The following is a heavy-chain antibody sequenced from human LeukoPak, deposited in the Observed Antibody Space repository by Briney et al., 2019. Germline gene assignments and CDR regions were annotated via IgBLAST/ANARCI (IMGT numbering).Heavy chain of an antibody. CDR3: AKAGIGVVGYFDY. V-gene: IGHV3-23*01. CDR1: GFTFSSYA. Sequence: GGSLRLSCAGSGFTFSSYAMSWVRQAPGKGLEWVSLISGSGGSTYYADSVKGRFTISRDNSKNTLYLQMNSLRDEDTALYYCAKAGIGVVGYFDYWGQGTLVTVSS. D-gene: IGHD6-19*01. CDR2: ISGSGGST. J-gene: IGHJ4*02.